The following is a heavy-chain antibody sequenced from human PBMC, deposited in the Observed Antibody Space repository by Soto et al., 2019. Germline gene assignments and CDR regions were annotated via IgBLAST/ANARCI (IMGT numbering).Heavy chain of an antibody. CDR3: AHRPNITVGYIFDY. Sequence: QITLKESSPTLVKPTQTLTLTCTFSGFSLSTSGVGVGWIRQPPGKALEWLALIYWDDDHRYSPSLKSRLTIPKDTSKNQVVLTMTNMDPVDTATYYCAHRPNITVGYIFDYWGQGTLVTVSS. V-gene: IGHV2-5*02. J-gene: IGHJ4*02. D-gene: IGHD5-12*01. CDR2: IYWDDDH. CDR1: GFSLSTSGVG.